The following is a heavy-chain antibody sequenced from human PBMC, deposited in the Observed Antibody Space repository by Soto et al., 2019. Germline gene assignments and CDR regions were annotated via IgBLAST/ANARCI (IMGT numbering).Heavy chain of an antibody. Sequence: GGSLRLSCAASGFTFSSYAMSWVRQAPGKGLEWVSAISGSGGSTYYADSVKGRFTISRDNSKNTLYLQMNSLRAEDTAVYYCAKDPCGGSSSCTHFDYWGQGTLVTVSS. CDR2: ISGSGGST. CDR1: GFTFSSYA. D-gene: IGHD6-13*01. CDR3: AKDPCGGSSSCTHFDY. V-gene: IGHV3-23*01. J-gene: IGHJ4*02.